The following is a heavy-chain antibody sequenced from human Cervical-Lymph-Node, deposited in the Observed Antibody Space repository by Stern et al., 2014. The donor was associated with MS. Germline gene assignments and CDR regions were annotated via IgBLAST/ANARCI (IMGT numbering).Heavy chain of an antibody. CDR1: GFTFSSYA. Sequence: EMQLVESGGGLVQPGGSLRLSCSASGFTFSSYAMHWVRQAPGKGLDYVSAISSNGGSTYYADSVKGRFTISRDNSKNTLYLQMSSLRAEDTAVYYCVKSPRMSVAARPGDFDYWGQGTLVTVSS. CDR2: ISSNGGST. D-gene: IGHD6-6*01. V-gene: IGHV3-64D*06. CDR3: VKSPRMSVAARPGDFDY. J-gene: IGHJ4*02.